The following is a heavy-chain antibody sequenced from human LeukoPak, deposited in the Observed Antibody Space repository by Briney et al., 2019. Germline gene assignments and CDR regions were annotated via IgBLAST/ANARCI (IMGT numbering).Heavy chain of an antibody. CDR2: IIPIFGTA. Sequence: SVKVSCKASGGTFSSYAISWVRQAPGQGLEWMGGIIPIFGTANYAQKFQGRVTITADESTSTAYMEMSSLRSEDTAVYYCARTASGIAAAGTGGNWFDPWGQGTLVTVSS. J-gene: IGHJ5*02. CDR1: GGTFSSYA. D-gene: IGHD6-13*01. V-gene: IGHV1-69*13. CDR3: ARTASGIAAAGTGGNWFDP.